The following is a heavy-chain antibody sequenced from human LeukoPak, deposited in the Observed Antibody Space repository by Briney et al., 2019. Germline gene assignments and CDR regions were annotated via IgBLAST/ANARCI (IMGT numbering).Heavy chain of an antibody. Sequence: GGSLRLSCAASGFTFSSYGMHWVRQAPGKGLKWVAVIWYDGSNKYYADSVKGRFTISRDNSKNTLYLQMNSLRAEDTAVYYCARRGLGSTYYFDYWGQGTLVTVSS. V-gene: IGHV3-33*01. CDR3: ARRGLGSTYYFDY. CDR2: IWYDGSNK. D-gene: IGHD2-15*01. J-gene: IGHJ4*02. CDR1: GFTFSSYG.